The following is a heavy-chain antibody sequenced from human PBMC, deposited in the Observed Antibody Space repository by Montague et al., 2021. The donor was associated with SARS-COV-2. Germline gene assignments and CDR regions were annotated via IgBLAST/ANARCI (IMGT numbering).Heavy chain of an antibody. CDR3: AKLSSGWYRDY. J-gene: IGHJ4*02. CDR2: ISGSGGTT. Sequence: SLRLSCAASESIFSRYAMSWVRQAPGKGLEWVSGISGSGGTTNYADSVKGRFTISRDNSKNTLNLQMNGLRAEDTAVYYCAKLSSGWYRDYWGQGTLVTVSS. D-gene: IGHD6-19*01. CDR1: ESIFSRYA. V-gene: IGHV3-23*01.